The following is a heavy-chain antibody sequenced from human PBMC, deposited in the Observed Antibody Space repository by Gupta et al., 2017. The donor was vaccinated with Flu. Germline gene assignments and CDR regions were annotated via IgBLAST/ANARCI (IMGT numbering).Heavy chain of an antibody. V-gene: IGHV4-34*02. CDR2: ISHSGFT. Sequence: QVQLQQWGAGLLKPSETLSLTCAVSGGSLGGDYWSWVRQSPGRGLEWIGEISHSGFTNYIPSLKSRVTMAVEASNNQISLKLNYVNAADTAVYYGVRQPYRRWFDPWGQGTLVTVSS. CDR1: GGSLGGDY. D-gene: IGHD2-21*01. CDR3: VRQPYRRWFDP. J-gene: IGHJ5*02.